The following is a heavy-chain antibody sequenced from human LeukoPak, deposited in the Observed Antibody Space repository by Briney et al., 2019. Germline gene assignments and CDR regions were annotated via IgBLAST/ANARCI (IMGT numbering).Heavy chain of an antibody. CDR3: ARTAARRFDY. CDR1: GYTFPSYF. V-gene: IGHV1-46*01. CDR2: INPTGGST. Sequence: VASVKVSCKASGYTFPSYFMYWVRQAPGQGLGWMGIINPTGGSTTYAQKFQGRVTMTRDTSTSTVYMELSSLRSDDTAVYYCARTAARRFDYWGQGTLVTVSS. D-gene: IGHD6-6*01. J-gene: IGHJ4*02.